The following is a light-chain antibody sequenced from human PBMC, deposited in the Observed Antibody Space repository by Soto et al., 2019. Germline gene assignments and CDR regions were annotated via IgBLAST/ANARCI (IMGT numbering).Light chain of an antibody. J-gene: IGLJ1*01. CDR1: SSDVGGYNS. Sequence: QSVLTQPASVSGSPGQSITISCTGTSSDVGGYNSVSWYQQHPGKAPKLILYDVTDRPSGGSYRFSGSKSGNTASLTISGLQAADEADYCCSSFTSSMTNVFGSGTKLTVL. CDR3: SSFTSSMTNV. CDR2: DVT. V-gene: IGLV2-14*01.